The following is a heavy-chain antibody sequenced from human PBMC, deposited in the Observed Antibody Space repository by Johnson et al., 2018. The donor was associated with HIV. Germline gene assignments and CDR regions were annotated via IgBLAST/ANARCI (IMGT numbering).Heavy chain of an antibody. D-gene: IGHD5-12*01. J-gene: IGHJ3*02. Sequence: VQLVESGGGVVQPGGSLRLSCAASGFTFDDYAMHWVRQAPGKGLEWVSLISWDGGSTYYGDSVKGRFTISRDNSKNSLYLQMNSLRTEDTALYYCARPASPGYSGYDDHAFDIWGQGTMVTVSS. CDR3: ARPASPGYSGYDDHAFDI. CDR1: GFTFDDYA. CDR2: ISWDGGST. V-gene: IGHV3-43D*03.